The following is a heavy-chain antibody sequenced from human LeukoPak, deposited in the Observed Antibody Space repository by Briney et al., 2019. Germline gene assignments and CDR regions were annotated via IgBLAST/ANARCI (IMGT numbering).Heavy chain of an antibody. J-gene: IGHJ3*01. D-gene: IGHD3-9*01. V-gene: IGHV3-73*01. CDR2: IRSKANSYAT. CDR1: GFTFSGSA. CDR3: AAVREPVRYFDWLPS. Sequence: GGSLRLSCAASGFTFSGSAMHWVRQASGKGLEWVGRIRSKANSYATAYAASVKGRFTISRDDSKNTAYLQMNSLKTEDTAVYYCAAVREPVRYFDWLPSWGQGTLVTVSS.